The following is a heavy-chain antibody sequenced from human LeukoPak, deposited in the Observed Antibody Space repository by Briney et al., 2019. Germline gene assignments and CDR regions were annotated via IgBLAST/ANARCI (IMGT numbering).Heavy chain of an antibody. V-gene: IGHV4-59*01. CDR3: ARDVYGSGGYAY. D-gene: IGHD3-10*01. CDR1: GGSISSYY. J-gene: IGHJ4*02. Sequence: PSETLSLTCTVSGGSISSYYWSWIRQPPGKEVEWIGYIYYSGSTKYNPSLKSRVTISVDTSKNQFSLKLTSVTAADTAVYYCARDVYGSGGYAYWGQGTLVTVSS. CDR2: IYYSGST.